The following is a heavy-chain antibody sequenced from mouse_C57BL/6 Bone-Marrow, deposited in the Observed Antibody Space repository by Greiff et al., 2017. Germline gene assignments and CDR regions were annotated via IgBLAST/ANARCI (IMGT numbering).Heavy chain of an antibody. Sequence: VQGVESGAELARPGASVKLSCKASGYTFTSYGISWVKQRPGQGLEWIGEIYPRSGNTYYNEKFKGEATLTADKSSSTAYMELRSLTSEDSAVYFYAGGDDSSFYWYFDDWGKGTTVTVSS. CDR2: IYPRSGNT. CDR3: AGGDDSSFYWYFDD. J-gene: IGHJ1*03. D-gene: IGHD1-1*01. V-gene: IGHV1-81*01. CDR1: GYTFTSYG.